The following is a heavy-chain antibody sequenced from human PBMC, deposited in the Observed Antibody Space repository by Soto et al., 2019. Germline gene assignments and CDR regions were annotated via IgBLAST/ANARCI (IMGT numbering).Heavy chain of an antibody. CDR3: AREGRYCSSTSCYAY. J-gene: IGHJ4*02. CDR1: GGTFSSYT. CDR2: IIPILGIA. Sequence: QVQLVQSGAEVKKPGSSVKVSCKASGGTFSSYTISWVRQAPGQGLEWMGRIIPILGIANYAQKFQGRVTITADKSTSTAYMELSSLRSDDTAVYYCAREGRYCSSTSCYAYWGQGTLVTVSS. D-gene: IGHD2-2*01. V-gene: IGHV1-69*08.